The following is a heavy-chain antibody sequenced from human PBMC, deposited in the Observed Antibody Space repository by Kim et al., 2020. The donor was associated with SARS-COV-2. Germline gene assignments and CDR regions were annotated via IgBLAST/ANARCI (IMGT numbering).Heavy chain of an antibody. D-gene: IGHD3-22*01. J-gene: IGHJ3*02. Sequence: VEGRFTISRDNAKNSLYQQMNSLRDEDTSVYYCAREQRDSSGYYEDAFDIWGQGTMVTVSS. CDR3: AREQRDSSGYYEDAFDI. V-gene: IGHV3-48*02.